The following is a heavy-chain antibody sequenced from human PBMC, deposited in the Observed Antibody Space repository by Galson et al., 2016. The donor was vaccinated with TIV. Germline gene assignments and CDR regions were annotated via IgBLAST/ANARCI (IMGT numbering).Heavy chain of an antibody. D-gene: IGHD2-21*01. V-gene: IGHV3-66*03. CDR2: ISDTDYT. Sequence: SLRLSCAASGLVVSDNFMTWVRQAPGKGLEWASLISDTDYTQYADSVKGRFTISRDKSRNIVYLHMDRLRVEDTAVYYCVRERRHCGNECFLRYYFGMDVWGQGTTVTVSS. CDR1: GLVVSDNF. J-gene: IGHJ6*02. CDR3: VRERRHCGNECFLRYYFGMDV.